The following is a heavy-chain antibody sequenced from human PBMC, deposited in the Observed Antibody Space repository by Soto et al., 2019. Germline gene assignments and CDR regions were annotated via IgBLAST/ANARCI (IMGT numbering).Heavy chain of an antibody. J-gene: IGHJ3*02. CDR1: GFTFSSYD. CDR3: ARGGYYDSSGYSLDAFDI. Sequence: PGGSLRLSCAAAGFTFSSYDMHWVRQATGKGLEWVSAIGTAGDTYYPGSVKGRFTISRENAKNSLYLQMNSLRAGDTAVYYCARGGYYDSSGYSLDAFDIWGHGTMVTVSS. CDR2: IGTAGDT. V-gene: IGHV3-13*04. D-gene: IGHD3-22*01.